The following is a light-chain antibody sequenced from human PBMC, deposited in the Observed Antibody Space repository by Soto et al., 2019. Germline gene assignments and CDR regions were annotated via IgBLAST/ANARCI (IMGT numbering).Light chain of an antibody. Sequence: DIQMTQSPSTLSASVGDRVAITCRASQSISTYLAWYQQKPGKAPKLLIYKASSLESGVPSRFSGSGSGAEFTLTISSLQHDDFAIYYCQQSNTYSRTFGQGTKVQIK. J-gene: IGKJ1*01. CDR3: QQSNTYSRT. CDR1: QSISTY. V-gene: IGKV1-5*03. CDR2: KAS.